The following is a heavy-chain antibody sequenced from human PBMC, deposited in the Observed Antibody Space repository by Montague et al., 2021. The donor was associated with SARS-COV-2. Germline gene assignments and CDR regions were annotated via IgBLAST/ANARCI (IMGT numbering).Heavy chain of an antibody. CDR3: AREVAGDWYFDL. Sequence: TLSLTCSVSGGSISSSSYYWGWIRQPPGKGPEWIGSIYYSGTTXYNPSLRSRVTISVDPPKNQFSLRLSSVTAADTSVFYCAREVAGDWYFDLWGRGTLGTVSS. CDR2: IYYSGTT. J-gene: IGHJ2*01. CDR1: GGSISSSSYY. D-gene: IGHD1-1*01. V-gene: IGHV4-39*02.